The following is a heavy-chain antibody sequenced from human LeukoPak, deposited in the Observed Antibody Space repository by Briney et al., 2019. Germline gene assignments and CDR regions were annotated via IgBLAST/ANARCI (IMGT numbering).Heavy chain of an antibody. CDR1: GDSVSNNSAA. J-gene: IGHJ4*02. D-gene: IGHD3-10*02. CDR2: TYYRSKWYN. V-gene: IGHV6-1*01. CDR3: TRTAMFAYS. Sequence: SQTLSLTCAISGDSVSNNSAARNWIRQSPARGLEWLGRTYYRSKWYNDYAVSVKSRITINPDTSRNQFSLQLESVTPDDTAMYYCTRTAMFAYSWGQGTLVTVSS.